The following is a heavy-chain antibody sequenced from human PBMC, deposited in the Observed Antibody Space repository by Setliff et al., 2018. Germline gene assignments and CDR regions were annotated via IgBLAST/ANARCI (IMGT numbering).Heavy chain of an antibody. CDR2: IYYRGDT. CDR1: GASISTTYYY. Sequence: SETLSLTCSVSGASISTTYYYWGWIRQPPGKGLEWIGRIYYRGDTYYNTSLKGRLTISVDTAQNQFSLRLTSVTAADTAVYYCARTGTYRYFDYWGQGALVTV. V-gene: IGHV4-39*01. D-gene: IGHD1-1*01. CDR3: ARTGTYRYFDY. J-gene: IGHJ4*02.